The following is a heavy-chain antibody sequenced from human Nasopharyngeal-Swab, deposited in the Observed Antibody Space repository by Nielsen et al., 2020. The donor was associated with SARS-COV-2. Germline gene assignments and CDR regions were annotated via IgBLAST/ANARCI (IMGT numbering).Heavy chain of an antibody. Sequence: SVKVSCKASGYTFTGYYMNWVRQAPGQGLEWMGRINPNRGGTNYAQQFQGRVTMTRDTSIGTAYMELSRLRSDDTAVYYCAREYIFECFDPWGQGALVTVSS. J-gene: IGHJ5*02. CDR3: AREYIFECFDP. CDR1: GYTFTGYY. CDR2: INPNRGGT. V-gene: IGHV1-2*06. D-gene: IGHD3-9*01.